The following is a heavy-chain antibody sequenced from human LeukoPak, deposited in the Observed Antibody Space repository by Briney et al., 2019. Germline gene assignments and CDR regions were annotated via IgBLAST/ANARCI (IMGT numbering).Heavy chain of an antibody. J-gene: IGHJ4*02. CDR3: ARVGGSYFRAIDY. D-gene: IGHD1-26*01. CDR1: GYTFTSYY. Sequence: ASVKVSCKGSGYTFTSYYMHWMRQAPGQGLEWMGIINPSGGSTSYAQKFQGRVTMTRDMSTSTVYMELSSLRSEDTAVYYCARVGGSYFRAIDYWGQGTPVTVSS. CDR2: INPSGGST. V-gene: IGHV1-46*01.